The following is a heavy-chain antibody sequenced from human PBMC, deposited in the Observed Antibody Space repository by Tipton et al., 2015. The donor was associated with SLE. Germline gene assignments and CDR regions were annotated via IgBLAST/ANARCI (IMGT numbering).Heavy chain of an antibody. J-gene: IGHJ6*02. CDR1: GGSISSYY. Sequence: TLSLTCTVSGGSISSYYWCWIRQPPGTGLEWVGYIYTSGSTNSNPSLKSRVTISVDTSKNQFSLKLSSVTAADTAVYYCARAAGSDYYGMDVWGQGTTVTVSS. V-gene: IGHV4-4*08. CDR3: ARAAGSDYYGMDV. CDR2: IYTSGST. D-gene: IGHD6-19*01.